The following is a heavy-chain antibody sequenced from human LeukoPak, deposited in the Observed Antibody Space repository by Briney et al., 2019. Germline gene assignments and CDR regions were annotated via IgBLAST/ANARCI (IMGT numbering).Heavy chain of an antibody. CDR3: ARYSPRASFDSSSWYPYYYYGMDV. CDR2: IYYSGRT. Sequence: SETLSLTCTVSGGSISSYYWSWIRQPPGKGLEWIGYIYYSGRTNYNPSLKSRVTISVDTSKNQFSLKLSSVTAADTAVYYCARYSPRASFDSSSWYPYYYYGMDVWGQGTTVTVSS. J-gene: IGHJ6*02. CDR1: GGSISSYY. V-gene: IGHV4-59*01. D-gene: IGHD6-13*01.